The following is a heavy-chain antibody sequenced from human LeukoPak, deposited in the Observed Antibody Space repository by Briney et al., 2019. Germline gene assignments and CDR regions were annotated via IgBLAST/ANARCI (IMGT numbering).Heavy chain of an antibody. CDR1: GFSFSSYN. D-gene: IGHD5-24*01. CDR3: AKSGYNRFDY. Sequence: GGSLRLSCVASGFSFSSYNMNWVRQAPGKGLEWVSTISGSDSSTYYADSVKGRFTISRDNSKNTLYLQMNSLRADDTAVYYCAKSGYNRFDYWGQGTLVTVSS. J-gene: IGHJ4*02. CDR2: ISGSDSST. V-gene: IGHV3-23*01.